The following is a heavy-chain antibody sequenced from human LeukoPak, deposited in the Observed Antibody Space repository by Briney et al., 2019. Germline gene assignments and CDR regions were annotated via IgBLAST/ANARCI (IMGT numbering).Heavy chain of an antibody. Sequence: SETLSLTCTVSGGSISSGDCYWSWIRQPPGKGLEWIGYIYYSGSTYYNPSLKSRVTISVDTSKNQFSLKLSSVTAADTAVYYCARTTAAGPLGWFDPWGQGTLVTVSS. V-gene: IGHV4-30-4*08. CDR2: IYYSGST. CDR3: ARTTAAGPLGWFDP. J-gene: IGHJ5*02. CDR1: GGSISSGDCY. D-gene: IGHD6-13*01.